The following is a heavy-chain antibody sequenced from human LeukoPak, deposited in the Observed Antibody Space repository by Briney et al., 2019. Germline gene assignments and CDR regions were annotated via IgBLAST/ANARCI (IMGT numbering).Heavy chain of an antibody. Sequence: SETLSLTCTVSGGSISSYYWSWIRQPPGKGLEWIGYIYYTGDTNYNPSLASRVNISVDTSKNQFSLNLRSVTAADTAVYYCARWGSIAVARFDYWGQGTLVTVSS. CDR3: ARWGSIAVARFDY. D-gene: IGHD6-6*01. CDR1: GGSISSYY. J-gene: IGHJ4*02. CDR2: IYYTGDT. V-gene: IGHV4-59*01.